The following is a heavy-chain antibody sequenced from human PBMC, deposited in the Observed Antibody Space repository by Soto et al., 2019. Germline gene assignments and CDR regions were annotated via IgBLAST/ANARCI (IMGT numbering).Heavy chain of an antibody. J-gene: IGHJ4*02. V-gene: IGHV1-18*01. D-gene: IGHD5-12*01. CDR3: ARDWEAEDLVAGGPYYFDY. Sequence: SGPEVRKPGASVKLFCKASGYNFLAYGISWVRQAPGQGLEWMGWTSAYRGNTNYAQKFQDRVIMTTDRSTRTAYMELRSLTPDDTAIYYGARDWEAEDLVAGGPYYFDYWGQGTLVTVYS. CDR2: TSAYRGNT. CDR1: GYNFLAYG.